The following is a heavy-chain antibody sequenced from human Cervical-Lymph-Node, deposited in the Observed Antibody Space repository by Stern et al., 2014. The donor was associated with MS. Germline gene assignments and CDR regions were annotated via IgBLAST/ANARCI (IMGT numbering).Heavy chain of an antibody. Sequence: VQLVESGGAVVQPGRSLRLSCAASGFTFSSYGMHWVRQAPGQGLEWVTVSSYDGNHKYYAASVKGRFTISRDNSKNTPHLQMNSVTPDDTAIYYCARDYEDTSMLFDHWGQGTLVTVSS. D-gene: IGHD2-8*01. V-gene: IGHV3-30*03. J-gene: IGHJ4*02. CDR2: SSYDGNHK. CDR3: ARDYEDTSMLFDH. CDR1: GFTFSSYG.